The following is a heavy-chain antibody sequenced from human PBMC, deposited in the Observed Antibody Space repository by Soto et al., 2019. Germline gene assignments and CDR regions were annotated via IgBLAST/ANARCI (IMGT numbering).Heavy chain of an antibody. CDR2: ISAYNGNT. J-gene: IGHJ3*02. V-gene: IGHV1-18*04. CDR3: ARELLFYDSDGFSWDDAFDI. D-gene: IGHD3-22*01. Sequence: ASVKVSCKASGYTFTSYGISWVRQAPGQGLEWMGWISAYNGNTNYAQKLQGRVTMTTDTSTSTAYMELRSLRSDDTAVYYCARELLFYDSDGFSWDDAFDIWGQGTMVTVSS. CDR1: GYTFTSYG.